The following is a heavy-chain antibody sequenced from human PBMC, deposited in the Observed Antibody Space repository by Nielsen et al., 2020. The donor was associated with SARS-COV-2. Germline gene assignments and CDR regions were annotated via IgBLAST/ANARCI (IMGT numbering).Heavy chain of an antibody. J-gene: IGHJ6*02. CDR2: INTSDGST. D-gene: IGHD4-17*01. CDR1: GYTFTNYY. Sequence: ASVKVSCKASGYTFTNYYMHWVRQAPGQGLEWMGIINTSDGSTTYARKFQGRVTMTRDTSTRTVYMELRSLRSEDTAVYYCARDDTVTMYYYSYYGMDVWGQGTTVTVSS. V-gene: IGHV1-46*01. CDR3: ARDDTVTMYYYSYYGMDV.